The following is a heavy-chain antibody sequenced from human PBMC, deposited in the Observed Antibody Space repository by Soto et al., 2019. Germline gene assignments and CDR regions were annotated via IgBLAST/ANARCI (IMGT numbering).Heavy chain of an antibody. CDR2: INAGNGNT. Sequence: ASVKVSCKASGYTFTSYGISWVRQAPGQGLEWMGWINAGNGNTKYSQKFQGRVTITRDTSASTAYMELSSLRSEDTAVYYCARSIVVVTAAVYWGQGTLVTVSS. CDR1: GYTFTSYG. J-gene: IGHJ4*02. CDR3: ARSIVVVTAAVY. V-gene: IGHV1-3*01. D-gene: IGHD2-21*02.